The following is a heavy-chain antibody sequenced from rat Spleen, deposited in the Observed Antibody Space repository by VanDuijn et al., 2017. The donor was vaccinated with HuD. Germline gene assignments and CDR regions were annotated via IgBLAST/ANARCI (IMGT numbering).Heavy chain of an antibody. D-gene: IGHD4-6*01. Sequence: EVQLVESGGGLVQPGRSLKLSCEASGFTFSNYWMYWIRQAPGKGLEWVASISPGGGNTYYRDSVKGRFTISRDNGKRTLYLQMDSLRSEDTATYYCVRHWGYWGQGVMVTVSS. CDR2: ISPGGGNT. J-gene: IGHJ2*01. CDR3: VRHWGY. CDR1: GFTFSNYW. V-gene: IGHV5-25*01.